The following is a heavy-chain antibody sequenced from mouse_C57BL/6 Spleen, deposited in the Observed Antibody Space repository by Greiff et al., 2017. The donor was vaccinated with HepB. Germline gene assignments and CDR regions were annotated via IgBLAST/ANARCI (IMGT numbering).Heavy chain of an antibody. CDR2: ISSGGDYI. Sequence: EVKLMESGEGLVKPGGSLKLSCAASGFTFSSYAMSWVRQTPEKRLEWVAYISSGGDYIYYADTVKGRFTISRDNARNTLYLQMSSLKSEDTAMYYCTRGRDYYDYDWYFDVWGTGTTVTVSS. CDR3: TRGRDYYDYDWYFDV. D-gene: IGHD2-4*01. V-gene: IGHV5-9-1*02. J-gene: IGHJ1*03. CDR1: GFTFSSYA.